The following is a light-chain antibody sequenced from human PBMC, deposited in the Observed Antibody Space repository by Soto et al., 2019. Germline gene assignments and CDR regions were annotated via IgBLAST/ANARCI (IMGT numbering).Light chain of an antibody. V-gene: IGLV2-8*01. CDR1: SSDIGGYNS. CDR2: DVS. Sequence: QSALTQSPSASGSPGQSVTISCTGTSSDIGGYNSVSWYQQHPGKAPKVMIYDVSKRPSGVPDRFSGSKSGNTASLTVSALQAEDEADYYCCSFAGSPTMVFGGGTKLTVL. J-gene: IGLJ2*01. CDR3: CSFAGSPTMV.